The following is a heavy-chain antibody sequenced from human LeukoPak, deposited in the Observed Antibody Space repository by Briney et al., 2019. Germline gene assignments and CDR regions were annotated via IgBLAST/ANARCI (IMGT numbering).Heavy chain of an antibody. D-gene: IGHD6-6*01. Sequence: GASVKVSCKASGYTFTGYYMHGVRQAPGQGLEWMGWINPNSGGTNYAQKFQGRVTMTRDTSISTAYMELSRLRSDDTAVYYCARGKQYSSPNWFDPWGQGTMVTVSS. CDR2: INPNSGGT. CDR1: GYTFTGYY. J-gene: IGHJ5*02. CDR3: ARGKQYSSPNWFDP. V-gene: IGHV1-2*02.